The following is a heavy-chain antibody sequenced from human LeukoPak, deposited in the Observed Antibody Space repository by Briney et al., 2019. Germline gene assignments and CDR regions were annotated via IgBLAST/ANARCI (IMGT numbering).Heavy chain of an antibody. V-gene: IGHV3-30-3*01. CDR2: ISYDGSKK. CDR1: GFTFSDYA. J-gene: IGHJ4*02. CDR3: ARVQNSYHYDSSGYVFY. D-gene: IGHD3-22*01. Sequence: GGSLRLSCAASGFTFSDYAMHWVRQAPGKGLEWVAVISYDGSKKYYADSVKGRFTISRDNSKNTLSLQMNSLRAEDTAVYYCARVQNSYHYDSSGYVFYWGQGTLVTVSS.